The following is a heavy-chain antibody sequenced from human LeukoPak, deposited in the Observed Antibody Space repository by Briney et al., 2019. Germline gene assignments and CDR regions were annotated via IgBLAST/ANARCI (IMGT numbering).Heavy chain of an antibody. J-gene: IGHJ4*02. V-gene: IGHV1-69*05. CDR3: ARGIAAAAGC. Sequence: SVKVSCKASGGTFSSYAISWVQQAPGQGLEWMGGIIPIFGTANHAQKFQGRVTITRNTSISTAYMELSSLRSEDTAVYYCARGIAAAAGCWGQGTLVTVSS. CDR2: IIPIFGTA. D-gene: IGHD6-13*01. CDR1: GGTFSSYA.